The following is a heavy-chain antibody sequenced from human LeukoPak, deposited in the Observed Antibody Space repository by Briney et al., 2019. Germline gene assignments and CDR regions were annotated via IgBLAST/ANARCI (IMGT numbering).Heavy chain of an antibody. CDR3: ASEKNYGDKYFDS. V-gene: IGHV1-46*02. D-gene: IGHD4-17*01. J-gene: IGHJ4*02. CDR2: INRGNGVT. Sequence: ASVKVSCKASGNTFNIYYFHWVRQAPGQGLEWMGIINRGNGVTAYAQSFQGGVTLTRDTSASTAYMELSSLRSEDTAIYYCASEKNYGDKYFDSWGQGTVVTVSS. CDR1: GNTFNIYY.